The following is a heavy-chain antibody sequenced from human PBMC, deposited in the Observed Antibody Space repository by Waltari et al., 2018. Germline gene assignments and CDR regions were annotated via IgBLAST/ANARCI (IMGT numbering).Heavy chain of an antibody. Sequence: EVQLLASGGGLVQPGGSLRLSCAASGATFHTFAITWVRLAPGTGLDWVAAITVSDDTFYADSVMGRFTVSRDTSKNTVYLQMNGLRAEDTAIYYCAKPFYNWDDPLHSWGQGTLVAVSS. D-gene: IGHD1-20*01. CDR1: GATFHTFA. CDR2: ITVSDDT. V-gene: IGHV3-23*01. J-gene: IGHJ4*02. CDR3: AKPFYNWDDPLHS.